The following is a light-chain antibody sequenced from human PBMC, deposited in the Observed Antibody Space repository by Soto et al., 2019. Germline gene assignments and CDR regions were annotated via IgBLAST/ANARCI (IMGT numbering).Light chain of an antibody. CDR1: QSIGSY. V-gene: IGKV1-39*01. Sequence: DIQMTQSPSSLSASVVDRVTITCRASQSIGSYLNWYQQAPGRAPKFLISAASSLQSGVPSRFSGSGSGTDFSLTISSLQPEDFATYFCQQSYYTPLTFGGGTKVDIK. CDR2: AAS. CDR3: QQSYYTPLT. J-gene: IGKJ4*01.